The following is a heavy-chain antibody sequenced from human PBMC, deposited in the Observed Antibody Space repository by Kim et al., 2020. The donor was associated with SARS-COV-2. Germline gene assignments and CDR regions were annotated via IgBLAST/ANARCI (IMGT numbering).Heavy chain of an antibody. J-gene: IGHJ6*03. D-gene: IGHD3-16*01. V-gene: IGHV4-31*02. CDR3: ASFKTTGEPYYYYYYMDV. Sequence: KSRVTISVDTSKNQFSLKLSSVTAADTAVYYCASFKTTGEPYYYYYYMDVWGKGTTVTVSS.